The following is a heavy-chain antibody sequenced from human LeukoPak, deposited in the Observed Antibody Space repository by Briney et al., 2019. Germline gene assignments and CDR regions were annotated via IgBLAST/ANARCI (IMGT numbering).Heavy chain of an antibody. CDR1: GGSFSGYY. CDR2: INHSGST. D-gene: IGHD3-22*01. Sequence: SETLSLTCAVYGGSFSGYYWSWIRQPPGKGLEWIGEINHSGSTNYNPSLKSRVTISVDTSMNQFSLKLSSVTAADTAVYYCARASITYYYDSSALEWGQGTLVTVSS. V-gene: IGHV4-34*01. J-gene: IGHJ4*02. CDR3: ARASITYYYDSSALE.